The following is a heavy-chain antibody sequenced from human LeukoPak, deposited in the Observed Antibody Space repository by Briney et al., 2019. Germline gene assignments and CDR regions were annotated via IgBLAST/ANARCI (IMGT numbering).Heavy chain of an antibody. D-gene: IGHD5-18*01. J-gene: IGHJ6*02. V-gene: IGHV4-61*02. CDR2: IYTSGST. CDR1: GGSISSGSYY. Sequence: SQTLSLTWTVSGGSISSGSYYWSWIRQRAGKGLEWIGRIYTSGSTNYNPSLKSRVTISVDTSKNQFSLKLSSVTAADTAVYYCARDADTAMATSIYGMDVWGQGTTVTVSS. CDR3: ARDADTAMATSIYGMDV.